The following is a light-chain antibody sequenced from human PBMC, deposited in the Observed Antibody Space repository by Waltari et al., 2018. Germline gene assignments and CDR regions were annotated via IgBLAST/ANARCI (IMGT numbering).Light chain of an antibody. J-gene: IGKJ2*01. Sequence: DIQMTQSPSSLSASVGDRVTITCRASQSLSVWLAWYQQQPGRAPKLLIYSASNLEDGVPARFSGSGSGTEFTLTISSLQPDDFGTYYCQQYRTYPYTFGQGTNLEIK. CDR3: QQYRTYPYT. CDR1: QSLSVW. V-gene: IGKV1-5*03. CDR2: SAS.